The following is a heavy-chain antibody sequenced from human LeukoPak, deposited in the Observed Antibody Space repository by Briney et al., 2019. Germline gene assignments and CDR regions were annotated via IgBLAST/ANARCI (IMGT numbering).Heavy chain of an antibody. CDR1: GFTFSDYY. D-gene: IGHD1-26*01. J-gene: IGHJ4*02. CDR3: ARAGTWELIYYFDY. V-gene: IGHV3-11*04. CDR2: ISSSGSTI. Sequence: PGGSLRLSCAASGFTFSDYYMSWIRQAPGKGLEWVSYISSSGSTIYYVDSMKGRFTISRDNAKNSLYLQMNSLRAEDTAVYYCARAGTWELIYYFDYWGQGTLVTVSS.